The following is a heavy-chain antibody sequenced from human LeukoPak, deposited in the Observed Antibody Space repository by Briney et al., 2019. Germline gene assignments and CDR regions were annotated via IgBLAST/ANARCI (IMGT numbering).Heavy chain of an antibody. CDR3: ARGAGSDAFDI. V-gene: IGHV3-21*01. J-gene: IGHJ3*02. CDR2: ISSSSSYI. Sequence: PGGSLRLSCAASGLTFSSYSMNWVRQAPGKGLEWVSSISSSSSYIYYADSVKGRFTISRDNAKNSLYLQMNSLRAEDTAVYYCARGAGSDAFDIWGQGTMVTVSS. CDR1: GLTFSSYS.